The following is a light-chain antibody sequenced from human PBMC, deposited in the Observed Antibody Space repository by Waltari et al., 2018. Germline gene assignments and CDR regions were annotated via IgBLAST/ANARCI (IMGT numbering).Light chain of an antibody. J-gene: IGLJ2*01. CDR2: NNN. Sequence: QSVLTQPHSASGTPGQRVTISCSGSYPNIGSNAINWYQHIPGTDPKLLIYNNNQWPSGVPALFLYSTSGTSASLPIRLLQSEAGADYNCAAWDESLNGHVVFGGGTKLTVL. CDR1: YPNIGSNA. CDR3: AAWDESLNGHVV. V-gene: IGLV1-44*01.